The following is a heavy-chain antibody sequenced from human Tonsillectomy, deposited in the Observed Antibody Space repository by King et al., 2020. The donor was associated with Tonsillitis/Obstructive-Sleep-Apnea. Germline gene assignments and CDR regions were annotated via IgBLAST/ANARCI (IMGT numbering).Heavy chain of an antibody. CDR2: ISSSSSTI. D-gene: IGHD3-10*01. V-gene: IGHV3-48*02. Sequence: VQLVESGGGLVQPGGSLRLSCAASGFTFSSYSMNWVRQAPGKGLEWVSYISSSSSTIYYADSVKGRFTISRDNAKNSLYLQMNSLRDEETDVYYCARGGSMVRGVIIGDAFDIWGQGTMVTVSS. J-gene: IGHJ3*02. CDR3: ARGGSMVRGVIIGDAFDI. CDR1: GFTFSSYS.